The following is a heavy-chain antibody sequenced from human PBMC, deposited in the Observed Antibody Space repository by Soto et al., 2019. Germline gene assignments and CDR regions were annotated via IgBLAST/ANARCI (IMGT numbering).Heavy chain of an antibody. CDR1: GFTFSSYE. V-gene: IGHV3-48*03. CDR2: ISSSGSTI. D-gene: IGHD3-22*01. J-gene: IGHJ6*02. Sequence: PGGSLRLSCAASGFTFSSYEMNWVRQAPGKGLEWVSYISSSGSTIYYADSVKGRFTISRDNAKNSLYLQMNSLRAEDTAVYYCARARSSGYRKGNYYYYYGMDVWGQGTTVTVSS. CDR3: ARARSSGYRKGNYYYYYGMDV.